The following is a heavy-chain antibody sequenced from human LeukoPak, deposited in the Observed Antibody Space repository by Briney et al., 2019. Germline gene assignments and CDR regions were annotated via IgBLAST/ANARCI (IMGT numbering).Heavy chain of an antibody. V-gene: IGHV3-30*04. D-gene: IGHD3-16*01. CDR3: ARAGGSDAFDI. Sequence: GGSLRLSCAASGFTFSSYAIHWVRQAPGKGLEWVAVISYDGSNKYYADSVEGRFTISRDNSKNTLYLQMNSLRAEDTAVYYCARAGGSDAFDIWGQGTMVTVSS. J-gene: IGHJ3*02. CDR2: ISYDGSNK. CDR1: GFTFSSYA.